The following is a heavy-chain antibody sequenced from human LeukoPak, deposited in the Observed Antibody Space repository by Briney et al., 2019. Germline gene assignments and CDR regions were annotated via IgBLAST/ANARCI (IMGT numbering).Heavy chain of an antibody. J-gene: IGHJ4*02. CDR1: GFPFASYT. CDR2: ISGSSAYT. CDR3: AKDYNWNDVPPSH. D-gene: IGHD1-20*01. V-gene: IGHV3-23*01. Sequence: GGSLRLSCAASGFPFASYTMSWVRQAPGKGLEWVSAISGSSAYTYYADSVRGRFTISRDNSNNTLYLHMNSLRAEDTAVYYCAKDYNWNDVPPSHWGQGTLVTVSS.